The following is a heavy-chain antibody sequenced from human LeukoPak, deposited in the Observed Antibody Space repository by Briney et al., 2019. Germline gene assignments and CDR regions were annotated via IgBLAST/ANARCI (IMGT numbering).Heavy chain of an antibody. V-gene: IGHV1-18*01. Sequence: GASVKVSCKASGYTFTSYGISWVRQAPGQGLEWMGWISAYNGNTNYAQKLQGRVTMTTDTSTSTAYMELRSLRSDDTAVYYCARDKRAVAGIFGWPGNWFDPWGQGTLVTVSS. CDR3: ARDKRAVAGIFGWPGNWFDP. D-gene: IGHD6-19*01. CDR1: GYTFTSYG. J-gene: IGHJ5*02. CDR2: ISAYNGNT.